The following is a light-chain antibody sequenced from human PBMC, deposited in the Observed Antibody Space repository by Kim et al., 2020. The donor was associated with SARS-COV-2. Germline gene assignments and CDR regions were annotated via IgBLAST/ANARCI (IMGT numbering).Light chain of an antibody. CDR3: GSRDNNGPGV. CDR1: SIRKLP. J-gene: IGLJ3*02. V-gene: IGLV3-19*01. CDR2: DKN. Sequence: ALGQTVRIACQGDSIRKLPASWYQQKPGQAPILVMHDKNNVRPSGVPDRFSGSNSGNTAFLTITGAQVEDEAAYYCGSRDNNGPGVFGGGTKLTVL.